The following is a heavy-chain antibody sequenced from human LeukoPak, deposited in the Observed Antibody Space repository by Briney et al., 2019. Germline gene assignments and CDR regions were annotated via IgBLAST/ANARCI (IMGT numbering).Heavy chain of an antibody. Sequence: GGSLRLSCAASGFTFSSYGMSWVRQAPGKGLEWVSAISGSGSSPYYAASVKGRFTISRDNSKNTLYLQMGSLRAEDMAVYYCARLRSSGYCDYWGQGTLVTVSS. CDR2: ISGSGSSP. CDR1: GFTFSSYG. J-gene: IGHJ4*02. CDR3: ARLRSSGYCDY. D-gene: IGHD3-22*01. V-gene: IGHV3-23*01.